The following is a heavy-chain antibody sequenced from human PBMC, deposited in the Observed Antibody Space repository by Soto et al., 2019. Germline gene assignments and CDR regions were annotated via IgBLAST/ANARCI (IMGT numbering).Heavy chain of an antibody. CDR3: ARADGKYGPADY. J-gene: IGHJ4*02. Sequence: GGSLRLSCAASGFTFSSYAMHWVRQAPGKGLEWVAVISYDGSNKYYADSVKGRFTISRDNSKNTLYLQMNSLRAEDTAVYYCARADGKYGPADYWGQGTLVTVSS. D-gene: IGHD4-17*01. V-gene: IGHV3-30-3*01. CDR1: GFTFSSYA. CDR2: ISYDGSNK.